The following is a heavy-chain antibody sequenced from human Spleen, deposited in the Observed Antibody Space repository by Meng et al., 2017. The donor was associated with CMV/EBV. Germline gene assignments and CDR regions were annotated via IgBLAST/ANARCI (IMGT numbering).Heavy chain of an antibody. D-gene: IGHD5-24*01. CDR2: VYYNGRN. V-gene: IGHV4-39*01. J-gene: IGHJ4*02. CDR3: ARHGGGMALFDY. CDR1: GGSISSSSHY. Sequence: SETLSLTYSVSGGSISSSSHYWGWIRQPPGKGLEWVGSVYYNGRNYSTPSLKSRVSISIDTSKKQFALNLRSVTAADTAVYYCARHGGGMALFDYWGQGTLVTVSS.